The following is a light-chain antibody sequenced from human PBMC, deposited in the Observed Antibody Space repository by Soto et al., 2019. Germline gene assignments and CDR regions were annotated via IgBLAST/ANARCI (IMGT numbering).Light chain of an antibody. CDR1: QSVSDY. Sequence: EIVLTQSPSILSLSPGEGATLSCRASQSVSDYLAWYQQKPGQPPRLLIYDAAKRATGIPARFSGSGSGTDFTLTISSLEPEDFAVYYCQQRSNWPLTFGGGTKVDIK. CDR3: QQRSNWPLT. V-gene: IGKV3-11*01. CDR2: DAA. J-gene: IGKJ4*01.